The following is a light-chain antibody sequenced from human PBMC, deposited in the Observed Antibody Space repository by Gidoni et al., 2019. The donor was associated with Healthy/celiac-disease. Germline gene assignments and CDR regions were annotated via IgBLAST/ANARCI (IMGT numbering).Light chain of an antibody. CDR1: SSNIGSNY. CDR3: AAWDDSLRAV. CDR2: RNN. J-gene: IGLJ3*02. Sequence: QSVLTPPPSASGTPGQRVTISCSGSSSNIGSNYVYWYQQLPGTAPKLLIYRNNQRPSGVPDRFSGSKSGTSASLAISGLRSEDEADYYCAAWDDSLRAVFGGGTKLTVL. V-gene: IGLV1-47*01.